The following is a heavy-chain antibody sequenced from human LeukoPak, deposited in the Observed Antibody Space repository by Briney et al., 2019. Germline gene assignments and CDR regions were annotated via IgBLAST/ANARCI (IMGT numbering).Heavy chain of an antibody. Sequence: GRSLRLSCAASGFTVSSNYMSWVRQAPGKGLEWVSVIYSGGSTYYADSVKGRFTISRDNSKNTLYLQMNSLRAEDTAVYYCARDKRDWYFDYWGQGTLVTVSS. V-gene: IGHV3-66*01. D-gene: IGHD3/OR15-3a*01. CDR1: GFTVSSNY. J-gene: IGHJ4*02. CDR3: ARDKRDWYFDY. CDR2: IYSGGST.